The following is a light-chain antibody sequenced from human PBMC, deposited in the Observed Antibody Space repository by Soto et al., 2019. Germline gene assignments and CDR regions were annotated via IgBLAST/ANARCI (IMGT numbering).Light chain of an antibody. Sequence: DIRLTQSPFSLSASLGDRVTITCRASQSISDYLNWYQQKPGKGPQLLIFAASSLQVGVPSRFSGSGSGTDFTLTISSLLPEDFATYVGQPSHSAPFTFGPGTTVDIK. V-gene: IGKV1-39*01. CDR1: QSISDY. CDR3: QPSHSAPFT. J-gene: IGKJ3*01. CDR2: AAS.